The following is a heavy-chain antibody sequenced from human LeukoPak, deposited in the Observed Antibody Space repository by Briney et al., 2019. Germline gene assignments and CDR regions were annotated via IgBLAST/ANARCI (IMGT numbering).Heavy chain of an antibody. J-gene: IGHJ3*02. CDR1: GGSISSGGYF. CDR2: IYYSGST. CDR3: AGSDGYSLGEAFDI. D-gene: IGHD5-24*01. V-gene: IGHV4-31*03. Sequence: SETLSLTCTVSGGSISSGGYFWSWLRQHPGKGLEWIGNIYYSGSTYYNASLKSRVTISVDTSKNQFSLKLSSVTAADTAVYYCAGSDGYSLGEAFDIWGQGTMVAVSS.